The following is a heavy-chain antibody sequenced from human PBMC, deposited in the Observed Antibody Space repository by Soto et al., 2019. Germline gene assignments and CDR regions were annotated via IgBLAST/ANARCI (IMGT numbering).Heavy chain of an antibody. V-gene: IGHV3-23*01. Sequence: PGGSLRLTCATSGLTFSNHSMSWVRQAPGGGLEWVSSMSGSSSTTYYADSVRGRFTISRDRSKNTLYLQMSSLRAEDTALYYCAKNTARDRPRVIDFLGRRTLVTVSS. CDR1: GLTFSNHS. CDR2: MSGSSSTT. CDR3: AKNTARDRPRVIDF. J-gene: IGHJ4*02. D-gene: IGHD3-16*02.